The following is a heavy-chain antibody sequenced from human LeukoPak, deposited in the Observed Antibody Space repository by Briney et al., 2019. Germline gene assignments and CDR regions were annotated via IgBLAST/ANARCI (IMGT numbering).Heavy chain of an antibody. D-gene: IGHD1-26*01. CDR2: ISYTGTYI. J-gene: IGHJ4*02. CDR1: AFSLSAYN. V-gene: IGHV3-21*04. Sequence: GGSLRLSCAASAFSLSAYNMNWVRQAPGKGLEWVSSISYTGTYIYYSDSVKGRFTISRDNAQNSLYLQMNSLRAEDTAIYYCVRDRGTYRPIDYWGQGTLVTVSS. CDR3: VRDRGTYRPIDY.